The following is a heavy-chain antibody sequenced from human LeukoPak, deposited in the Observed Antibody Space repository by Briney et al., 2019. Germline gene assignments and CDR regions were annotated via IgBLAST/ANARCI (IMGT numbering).Heavy chain of an antibody. Sequence: GESLKISCKGSGYNFTSYWIGWWRQMPGKGLEGMVIIYPGDSDTRYSPSFQGQVTISADTSISTAYLQWSSLKASDTAMYYCARLALSYCTSSSCYRTNSFDPWGQGTLVPVS. V-gene: IGHV5-51*01. CDR1: GYNFTSYW. J-gene: IGHJ5*01. CDR3: ARLALSYCTSSSCYRTNSFDP. D-gene: IGHD2-2*01. CDR2: IYPGDSDT.